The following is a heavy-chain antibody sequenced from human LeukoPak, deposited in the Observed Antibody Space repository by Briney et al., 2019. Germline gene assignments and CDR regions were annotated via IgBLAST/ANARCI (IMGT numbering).Heavy chain of an antibody. D-gene: IGHD3-9*01. Sequence: SETLSLTCAVSGYSISSGYYWGWIRPPPGKGLEWIGSIYHSGSTYYNPSLKSRVTISVDTSKNQFSLKLSSVTAADTAVYYCARIRYFDWLFDYWGQGTLVTVSS. CDR1: GYSISSGYY. CDR2: IYHSGST. CDR3: ARIRYFDWLFDY. J-gene: IGHJ4*02. V-gene: IGHV4-38-2*01.